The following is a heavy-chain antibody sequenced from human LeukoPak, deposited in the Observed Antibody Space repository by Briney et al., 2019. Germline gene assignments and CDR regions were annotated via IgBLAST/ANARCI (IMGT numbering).Heavy chain of an antibody. CDR3: ARLESSSWYYFDY. CDR2: IYYSGST. V-gene: IGHV4-59*01. D-gene: IGHD6-13*01. Sequence: SETLSLTCTVSGGSISSYYWSWIRQPPGKGLEWIGYIYYSGSTNYNPSLKSRVTISVDTSKNQFSLKLSSVTAADTAVYYCARLESSSWYYFDYWGQGTLVTVSS. CDR1: GGSISSYY. J-gene: IGHJ4*02.